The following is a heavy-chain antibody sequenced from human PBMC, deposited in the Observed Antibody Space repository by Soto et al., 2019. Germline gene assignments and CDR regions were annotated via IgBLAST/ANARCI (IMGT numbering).Heavy chain of an antibody. CDR2: MNPNSGNT. J-gene: IGHJ3*02. CDR1: GYTFTSYD. CDR3: AIGVGSIEARYAFAI. Sequence: AAVKVSCKASGYTFTSYDINWVRQATGQGLEWMGWMNPNSGNTGYAQKFQGRVTMTRNTSISTAYMELSSLRSEDTAVYYCAIGVGSIEARYAFAIWGQGTMVTVSS. D-gene: IGHD1-26*01. V-gene: IGHV1-8*01.